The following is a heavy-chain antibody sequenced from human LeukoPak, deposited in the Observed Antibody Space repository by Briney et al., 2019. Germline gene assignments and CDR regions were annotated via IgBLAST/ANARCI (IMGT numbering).Heavy chain of an antibody. D-gene: IGHD3-3*01. V-gene: IGHV3-30*02. CDR3: AKVVLRFLEWLPDY. Sequence: GGSLRLSCAASGFTFSSYGMHWVRQAPGKGLEWVAFIRYDGSNKYYADSVKGRFTISRDNSKNTLYLQMNSLRAEDTAVYYCAKVVLRFLEWLPDYWGQGTLVTVSS. J-gene: IGHJ4*02. CDR1: GFTFSSYG. CDR2: IRYDGSNK.